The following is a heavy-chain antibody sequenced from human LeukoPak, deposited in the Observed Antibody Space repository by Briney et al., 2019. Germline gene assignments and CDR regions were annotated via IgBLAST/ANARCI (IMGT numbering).Heavy chain of an antibody. V-gene: IGHV4-39*07. CDR1: GGSISSSSYY. D-gene: IGHD6-19*01. Sequence: SETLSLTCTVSGGSISSSSYYWGWIRQPPGKGLEWIGEINHSGSTNYNPSLKSRVTISVDTSKNQFSLKLSSVTAADTAVYYCARDKGAVAGIDYWGQGTLVTVSS. CDR3: ARDKGAVAGIDY. J-gene: IGHJ4*02. CDR2: INHSGST.